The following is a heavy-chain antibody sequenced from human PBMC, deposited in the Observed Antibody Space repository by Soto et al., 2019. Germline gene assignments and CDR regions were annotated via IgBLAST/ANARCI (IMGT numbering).Heavy chain of an antibody. D-gene: IGHD1-26*01. V-gene: IGHV1-69*01. CDR3: ARDGGRHSGGIDY. CDR1: GGTISSYS. Sequence: QVQLVQSGAEVKKPGSSVKVSCKASGGTISSYSINWVRQAPGQGLEWMGEIIPIFGTANYAQKFQGRVTSTADESTSTAYMELSSLRSEDMAVYYCARDGGRHSGGIDYWGQGTLVTVSS. CDR2: IIPIFGTA. J-gene: IGHJ4*02.